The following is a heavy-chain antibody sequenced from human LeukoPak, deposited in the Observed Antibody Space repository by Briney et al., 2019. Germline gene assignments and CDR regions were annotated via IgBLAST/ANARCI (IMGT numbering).Heavy chain of an antibody. CDR3: AREAYYYGSGSPTGGYYMDV. D-gene: IGHD3-10*01. CDR1: GGTFSSYA. Sequence: SVKVSCKASGGTFSSYAISWVRQAPGQGLEWMGGIIPIFGTANYAQKFQGRVTITTDESTSTAYMELSSLRSEDTAVYYCAREAYYYGSGSPTGGYYMDVWGKGTTVTVSS. CDR2: IIPIFGTA. J-gene: IGHJ6*03. V-gene: IGHV1-69*05.